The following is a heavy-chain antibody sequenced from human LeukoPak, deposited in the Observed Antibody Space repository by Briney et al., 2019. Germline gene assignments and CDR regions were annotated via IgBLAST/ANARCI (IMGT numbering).Heavy chain of an antibody. CDR2: INPNSGGT. CDR1: GYTFTGYY. J-gene: IGHJ4*02. Sequence: GASVKVSCKASGYTFTGYYMHWVRQAPGQGLEWMGWINPNSGGTNYAQKFQGRVTMTRDTSISTAYMELSRLRSDDTAVYYCARFPLLEPEVPAAEGRPTSLVFDYWGQGTLVTVSS. D-gene: IGHD2-2*01. V-gene: IGHV1-2*02. CDR3: ARFPLLEPEVPAAEGRPTSLVFDY.